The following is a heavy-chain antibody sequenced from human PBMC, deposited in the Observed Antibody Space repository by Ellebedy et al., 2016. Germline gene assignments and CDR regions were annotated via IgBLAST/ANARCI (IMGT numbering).Heavy chain of an antibody. J-gene: IGHJ4*02. CDR2: IYSTGTT. D-gene: IGHD1-1*01. V-gene: IGHV4-39*07. CDR1: GGSISGTFYY. CDR3: AREGGDDGGTRSDY. Sequence: SETLSLXXTVSGGSISGTFYYCAWIRQPPGKGLEWVGSIYSTGTTNYRPSLKSRVTMSLDMSKNQFSLKLTSVTAADTAVYYCAREGGDDGGTRSDYWGQGTLVAVSS.